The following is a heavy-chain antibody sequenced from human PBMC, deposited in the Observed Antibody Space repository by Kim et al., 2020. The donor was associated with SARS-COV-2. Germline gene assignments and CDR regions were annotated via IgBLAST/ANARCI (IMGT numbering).Heavy chain of an antibody. CDR1: GYTFTGYY. CDR3: ARVDWSAGVSKWFGELSLYNWFDP. D-gene: IGHD3-10*01. V-gene: IGHV1-2*02. J-gene: IGHJ5*02. Sequence: ASVKVSCKASGYTFTGYYMHWVRQAPGQGLEWMGWINPNSGGTNYAQKFQGRVTMTRDTSISTAYMELSRLRSDDTAVYYCARVDWSAGVSKWFGELSLYNWFDPWGQGTLVTVSS. CDR2: INPNSGGT.